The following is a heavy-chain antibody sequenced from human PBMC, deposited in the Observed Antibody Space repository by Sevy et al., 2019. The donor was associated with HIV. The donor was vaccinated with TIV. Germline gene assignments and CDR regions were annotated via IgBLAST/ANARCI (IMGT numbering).Heavy chain of an antibody. CDR1: GFTFSSYA. CDR2: ISGSGGST. J-gene: IGHJ5*02. D-gene: IGHD2-2*01. Sequence: GGSLRLSYAASGFTFSSYAMSWVRQAPGKGLEWVSAISGSGGSTYYADSVKGRFTISRDNSKNTLYLQMNSLRAEDTAVYYCAKDLSYTDIVVVPAAMANWFDPWGQGTLVTVSS. CDR3: AKDLSYTDIVVVPAAMANWFDP. V-gene: IGHV3-23*01.